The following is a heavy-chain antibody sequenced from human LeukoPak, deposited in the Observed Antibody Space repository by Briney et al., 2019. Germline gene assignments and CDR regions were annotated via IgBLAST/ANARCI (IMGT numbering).Heavy chain of an antibody. J-gene: IGHJ4*02. CDR3: TSGLYYDSWSDLFDY. V-gene: IGHV3-49*04. D-gene: IGHD3-3*01. CDR2: IRRKANAGTT. CDR1: GFTFGDYA. Sequence: PGGSLRLXCTAFGFTFGDYAMSWVRQAPGKGPEWVGFIRRKANAGTTEYAASVKGRFTISRDDSKSIAYLQMNSLKTEDTAVYYCTSGLYYDSWSDLFDYWGQGTLVTVSS.